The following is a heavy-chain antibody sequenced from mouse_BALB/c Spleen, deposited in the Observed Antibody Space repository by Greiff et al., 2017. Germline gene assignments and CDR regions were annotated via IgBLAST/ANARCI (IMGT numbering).Heavy chain of an antibody. CDR2: INPNNGDT. J-gene: IGHJ4*01. CDR3: ARGGDDRCDGHMDY. V-gene: IGHV1-26*01. D-gene: IGHD2-14*01. CDR1: GYTFTDYY. Sequence: VQLKQSGPELVKPGASVKMSCKASGYTFTDYYMKWVKQSHGKRLAWIGDINPNNGDTFYNQKFKGMVTLTVDKSSSTDYMQLNSLTSEESAVYYGARGGDDRCDGHMDYGGQGTSVTGSS.